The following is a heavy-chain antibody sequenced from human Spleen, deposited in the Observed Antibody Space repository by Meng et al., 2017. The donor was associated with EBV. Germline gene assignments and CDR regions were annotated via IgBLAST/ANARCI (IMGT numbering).Heavy chain of an antibody. CDR1: GYTFTNYA. Sequence: HVQLVQSGSELKKPGASVKVSCKASGYTFTNYAMKWVRQAPGQGLEWMGWMNPNSGNTGSAQKFQGRVTITRNTSISTAYMELSSLKSEDTAVYYCSTYGGTDFDYWGLGTLVTVS. CDR3: STYGGTDFDY. D-gene: IGHD4-23*01. J-gene: IGHJ4*02. V-gene: IGHV1-8*02. CDR2: MNPNSGNT.